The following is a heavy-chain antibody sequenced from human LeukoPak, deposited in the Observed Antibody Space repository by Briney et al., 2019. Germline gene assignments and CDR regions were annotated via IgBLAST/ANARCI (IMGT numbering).Heavy chain of an antibody. Sequence: PSETLSLTCTVSGGSLSGSSYYWGWIRQPPGMGLEWIGSMYYSGSTYYNPSLKSRVTISVDTSRNQFSLKLSSVTAADTAVYYCATYGSGSYFWFDPWGQGTLVTVSS. D-gene: IGHD3-10*01. V-gene: IGHV4-39*01. CDR3: ATYGSGSYFWFDP. J-gene: IGHJ5*02. CDR1: GGSLSGSSYY. CDR2: MYYSGST.